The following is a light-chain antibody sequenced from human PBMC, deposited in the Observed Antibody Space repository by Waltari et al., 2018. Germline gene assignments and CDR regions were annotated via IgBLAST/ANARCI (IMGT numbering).Light chain of an antibody. CDR2: RTD. V-gene: IGLV7-43*01. CDR1: TGAVTSGYY. CDR3: LLLYGGAWV. Sequence: QTVVTQEPSLTVSPGGTITLTCGPSTGAVTSGYYPNWFQQKPGQAPRSLIYRTDNKHSWTPARLAGSLLGGKAALTLSGVQPEDEAEYFCLLLYGGAWVFGGGTKLTVL. J-gene: IGLJ3*02.